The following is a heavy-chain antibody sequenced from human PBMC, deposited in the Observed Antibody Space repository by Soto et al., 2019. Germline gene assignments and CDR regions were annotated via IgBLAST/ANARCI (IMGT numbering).Heavy chain of an antibody. CDR3: ARDTGPNGYNYYYFGMDV. CDR1: GASISRYY. J-gene: IGHJ6*02. CDR2: LSTSGST. V-gene: IGHV4-4*07. D-gene: IGHD5-18*01. Sequence: PSETLSLTCTVPGASISRYYWSWIRQPAGKGLEWIGRLSTSGSTNYNPSLKSRVTMSVDMSKNQFALKMKSVTAADTAVYYCARDTGPNGYNYYYFGMDVWGQGTTVTVSS.